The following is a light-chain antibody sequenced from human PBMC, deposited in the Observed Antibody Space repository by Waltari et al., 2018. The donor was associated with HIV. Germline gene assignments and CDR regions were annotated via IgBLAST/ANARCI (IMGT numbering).Light chain of an antibody. CDR1: NIGSKS. Sequence: SSVLTQPPSVSVAPGQTARIPCGGPNIGSKSVHWYQQRPGQAPVLVVYDDRVRPSGIPERFSGSHSGNTATLTISRVEAGDEADYYCHVWNSTSDLGVFGGGTQLTVL. CDR2: DDR. V-gene: IGLV3-21*02. J-gene: IGLJ7*01. CDR3: HVWNSTSDLGV.